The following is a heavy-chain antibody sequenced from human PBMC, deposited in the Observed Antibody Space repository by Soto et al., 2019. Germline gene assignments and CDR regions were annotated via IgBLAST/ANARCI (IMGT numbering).Heavy chain of an antibody. CDR1: GFPFSRRS. CDR2: ISSNGGST. CDR3: VQTASWYIGYAMDV. J-gene: IGHJ6*02. Sequence: HPGGSLRLSCSDTGFPFSRRSMYWVRQAPGKGLEYVSTISSNGGSTYYADSVKGRFTISRDNSKNTLYLQMSSLRAEDTAMYYCVQTASWYIGYAMDVWGQGT. D-gene: IGHD6-13*01. V-gene: IGHV3-64D*06.